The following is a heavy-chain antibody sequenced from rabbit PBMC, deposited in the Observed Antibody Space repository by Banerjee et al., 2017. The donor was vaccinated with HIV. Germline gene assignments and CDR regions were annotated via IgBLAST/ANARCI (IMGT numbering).Heavy chain of an antibody. CDR1: GFSFSSSYY. D-gene: IGHD1-1*01. V-gene: IGHV1S45*01. CDR2: IYTTSGST. CDR3: ARNYVNAFDP. J-gene: IGHJ2*01. Sequence: QEQLVESGGGLVQPEGSLTLTCTVSGFSFSSSYYMCWVRQAPGKGLEWITCIYTTSGSTWYATWAKGRFTISKASSTTVTLQMTSLTAADTATYFCARNYVNAFDPWGQGTLVTVS.